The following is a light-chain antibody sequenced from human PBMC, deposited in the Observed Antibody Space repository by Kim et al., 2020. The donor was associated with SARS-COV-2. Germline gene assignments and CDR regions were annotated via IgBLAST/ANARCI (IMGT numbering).Light chain of an antibody. CDR3: CSYAGSSPWV. Sequence: QSALTQPASVSGSPGQSITISCTGTSSDVGSYNLVSWYQQHPGKAPKLMIYEGSKRPSGVSNRFSGSKSGNTASLTISGLQAEDEADYYCCSYAGSSPWVFGGGTQWTVL. V-gene: IGLV2-23*01. CDR1: SSDVGSYNL. J-gene: IGLJ2*01. CDR2: EGS.